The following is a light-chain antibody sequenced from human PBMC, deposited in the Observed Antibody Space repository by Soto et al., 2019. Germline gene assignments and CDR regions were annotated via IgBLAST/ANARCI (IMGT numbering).Light chain of an antibody. J-gene: IGKJ5*01. CDR1: ESISNY. CDR3: QQYDNLPIT. V-gene: IGKV1-33*01. Sequence: DIEMTQSPSTLSASIGDGVTITCRASESISNYLNWYQQKPGKAPKLLIYDASNLETGVPSRFSGSGSGTDFTFTISSLQPEDIATYYCQQYDNLPITFGQGTRRRL. CDR2: DAS.